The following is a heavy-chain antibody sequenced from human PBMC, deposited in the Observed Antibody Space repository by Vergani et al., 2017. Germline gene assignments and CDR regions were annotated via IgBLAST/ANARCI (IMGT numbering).Heavy chain of an antibody. V-gene: IGHV4-34*01. J-gene: IGHJ6*03. CDR1: GGSFSSYY. CDR3: ARAVRGVIMLSYYYYYYMDV. Sequence: QVQLQQWGAGLLKPSETLSLTCAVYGGSFSSYYWSWIRQPPGKGLEWIGEINHSGSTNYNPSLKSRVTISVDTSKNQFSLKLSSVTAADTAVYYCARAVRGVIMLSYYYYYYMDVWGKGTTVTVSS. D-gene: IGHD3-10*01. CDR2: INHSGST.